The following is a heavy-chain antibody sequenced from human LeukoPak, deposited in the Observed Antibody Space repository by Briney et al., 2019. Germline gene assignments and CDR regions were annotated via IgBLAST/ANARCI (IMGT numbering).Heavy chain of an antibody. CDR3: ARSNGWLQASGIDY. CDR1: GFTFSSYG. CDR2: INSDGSST. D-gene: IGHD5-24*01. Sequence: GGSLRLSCAASGFTFSSYGMHWVRQAPGKGLVWVSRINSDGSSTSYADSVKGRFTISRDNAKNTLYLQMNSLRAEDTAVDYCARSNGWLQASGIDYWGQGTLVTVSS. V-gene: IGHV3-74*01. J-gene: IGHJ4*02.